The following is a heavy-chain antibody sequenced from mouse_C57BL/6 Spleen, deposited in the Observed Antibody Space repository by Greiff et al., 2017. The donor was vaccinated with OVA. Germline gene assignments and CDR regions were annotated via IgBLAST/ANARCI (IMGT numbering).Heavy chain of an antibody. CDR1: GYTFTDYN. CDR3: ARSLDYYGRYFDV. D-gene: IGHD1-1*01. V-gene: IGHV1-22*01. CDR2: INPNNGGT. J-gene: IGHJ1*03. Sequence: EVQGVESGPELVKPGASVKMSCKASGYTFTDYNMHWVKQSHGKSLEWIGYINPNNGGTSYNQKFKGKATLTVNKSSSTAYMELRSLTSEDSAVYYCARSLDYYGRYFDVWGTGTTVTVSS.